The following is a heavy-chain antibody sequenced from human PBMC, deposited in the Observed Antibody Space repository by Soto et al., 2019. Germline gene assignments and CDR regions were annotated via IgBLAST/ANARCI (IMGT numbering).Heavy chain of an antibody. V-gene: IGHV1-69*06. Sequence: QVQLVQSGAEVKKPGSSVKVSCKASGGTFSSYAISWVRQAPGQGLEWMGEIVPIFGTANYAQKFQGRVTITADKSTSTAYMELSSLRSEDTAVYYCARDQGRYYDFWSGVDYWGQGTLVTVSS. J-gene: IGHJ4*02. CDR3: ARDQGRYYDFWSGVDY. CDR2: IVPIFGTA. D-gene: IGHD3-3*01. CDR1: GGTFSSYA.